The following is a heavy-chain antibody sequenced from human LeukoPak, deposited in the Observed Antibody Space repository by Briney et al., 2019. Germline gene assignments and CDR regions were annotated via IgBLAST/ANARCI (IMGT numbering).Heavy chain of an antibody. Sequence: ASVKVSCKASGYTFTSYDFNWVRQATGQRPEWMGWMSPNSGDTGYAQKFQDRVTMTRNTSISTAYMELSSLRSDDTAVYYCAKDPHTYDFWSGYYGSDYWGQGTLVTVSS. D-gene: IGHD3-3*01. CDR1: GYTFTSYD. CDR2: MSPNSGDT. J-gene: IGHJ4*02. V-gene: IGHV1-8*01. CDR3: AKDPHTYDFWSGYYGSDY.